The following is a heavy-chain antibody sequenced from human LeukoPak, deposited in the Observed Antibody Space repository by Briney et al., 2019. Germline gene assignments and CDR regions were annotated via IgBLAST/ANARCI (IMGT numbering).Heavy chain of an antibody. CDR3: ARDAVEYFDY. V-gene: IGHV4-59*06. Sequence: SETLSLTCTVPGDSFSSYYWTWIRQTPGKGLEWIGYIYYSGSTYYNPSLKSRVTISVDTSKNQFSLKLSSVTAADTAVYYCARDAVEYFDYWGQGTLVTVSS. CDR2: IYYSGST. D-gene: IGHD5-24*01. CDR1: GDSFSSYY. J-gene: IGHJ4*02.